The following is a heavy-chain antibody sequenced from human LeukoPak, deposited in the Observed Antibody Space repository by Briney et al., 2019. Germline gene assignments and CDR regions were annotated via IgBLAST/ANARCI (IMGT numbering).Heavy chain of an antibody. CDR1: GYSFPSYG. Sequence: ASVKVSCKASGYSFPSYGISWVRQAPGQGPEWMGWISPYNDNTNYAQKLQGRATLTTDTSTSTAYMELRSLRSDVTAVYYCARHFYGSGTYYHFDYWGQGTLVTVSS. D-gene: IGHD3-10*01. CDR3: ARHFYGSGTYYHFDY. V-gene: IGHV1-18*01. J-gene: IGHJ4*02. CDR2: ISPYNDNT.